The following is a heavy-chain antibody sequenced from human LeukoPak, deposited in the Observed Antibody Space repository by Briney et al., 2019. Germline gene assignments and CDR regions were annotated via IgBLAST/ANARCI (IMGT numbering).Heavy chain of an antibody. Sequence: GGSLRLSCAASGFTFSDYYMSWIRQAPGKGLEWVSYISSSGSTIYYADSVKGRFTISRDNAKNSLYLQMNSLRAEDTALYYCARDFSGYDHMSLDYWGQGTLVAVSS. D-gene: IGHD5-12*01. CDR3: ARDFSGYDHMSLDY. CDR1: GFTFSDYY. J-gene: IGHJ4*02. CDR2: ISSSGSTI. V-gene: IGHV3-11*01.